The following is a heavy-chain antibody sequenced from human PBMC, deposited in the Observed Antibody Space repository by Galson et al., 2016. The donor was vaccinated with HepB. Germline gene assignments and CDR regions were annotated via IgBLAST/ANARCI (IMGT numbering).Heavy chain of an antibody. J-gene: IGHJ6*01. V-gene: IGHV1-2*02. D-gene: IGHD2/OR15-2a*01. Sequence: SVKVSCKASGYAFSPYYMHWARQAPGQGLEWVGWMNPNSGGPNSAQKFQGRVTMTRDTSISTAYLELSSLRSDDTAVYYCGRGNNGMDVWGQGTTVTVSS. CDR2: MNPNSGGP. CDR1: GYAFSPYY. CDR3: GRGNNGMDV.